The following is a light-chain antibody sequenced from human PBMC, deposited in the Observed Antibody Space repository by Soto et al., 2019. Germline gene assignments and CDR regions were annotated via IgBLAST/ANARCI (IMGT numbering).Light chain of an antibody. CDR1: NSDVGIYDF. J-gene: IGLJ1*01. Sequence: QSVLTQPASVSGTPGQSITISCTGSNSDVGIYDFVSWYQHHPGRAPKLIVSEVSHRPSGVSNRFSGSKSGNTASLTISGLQSEDEAYYYCISYTRDDVRYVFGTGTKGTVL. V-gene: IGLV2-14*01. CDR2: EVS. CDR3: ISYTRDDVRYV.